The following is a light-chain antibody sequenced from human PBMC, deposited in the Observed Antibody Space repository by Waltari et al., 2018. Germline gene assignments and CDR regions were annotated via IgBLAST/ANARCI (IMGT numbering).Light chain of an antibody. CDR1: SSNIGSNT. V-gene: IGLV1-44*01. CDR3: AAWDDSLNGWV. J-gene: IGLJ3*02. Sequence: QSVLTQPPSASGTPGQRVTISCSGSSSNIGSNTVNWYQQLPGTAPKLLIYSNNQRPSGVPDRFLGSKSGTSASLAISGLQSEDEADYYCAAWDDSLNGWVFGGGTKLTVL. CDR2: SNN.